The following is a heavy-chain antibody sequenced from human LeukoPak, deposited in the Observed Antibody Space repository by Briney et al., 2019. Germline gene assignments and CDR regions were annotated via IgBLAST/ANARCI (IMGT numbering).Heavy chain of an antibody. CDR3: ARDKDYFDSGGAFDI. D-gene: IGHD3-22*01. V-gene: IGHV4-59*01. CDR1: GGSISSYY. CDR2: IYYSGST. Sequence: PSETLSLTCTVSGGSISSYYWSWLRQPPGKGLEWIGYIYYSGSTNYNPSLKSRVTMSVDTSKNRFSLKLSSVTAADTAVYYCARDKDYFDSGGAFDIWGQGTMVTVSS. J-gene: IGHJ3*02.